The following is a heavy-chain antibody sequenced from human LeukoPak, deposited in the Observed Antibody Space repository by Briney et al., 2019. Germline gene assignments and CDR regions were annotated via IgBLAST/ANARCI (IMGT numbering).Heavy chain of an antibody. D-gene: IGHD5-12*01. Sequence: GGSLRPPCAASGFTFSYYGMHWVRQAPGKGLEWVGLIWSDGSNAYYADSVKGRFTISRDNSKKTLYLQMNSLRDEDTAVYYCAKESVATRYYYYYCMDVWGKGTTVTVSS. CDR3: AKESVATRYYYYYCMDV. J-gene: IGHJ6*03. CDR1: GFTFSYYG. CDR2: IWSDGSNA. V-gene: IGHV3-33*06.